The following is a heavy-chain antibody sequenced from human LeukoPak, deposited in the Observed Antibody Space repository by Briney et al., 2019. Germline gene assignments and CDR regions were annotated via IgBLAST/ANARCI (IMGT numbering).Heavy chain of an antibody. D-gene: IGHD6-6*01. V-gene: IGHV1-18*01. CDR3: ARDFAARPGDY. CDR1: GYTFTSYG. J-gene: IGHJ4*02. Sequence: ASVKVSCKASGYTFTSYGISWVRQAPGQGLEWMGWISAYNGNTNYAQKLQGRVTMTTDTSMSTVYMELRGLRSDDTAVYFCARDFAARPGDYWGQGTLVTVSS. CDR2: ISAYNGNT.